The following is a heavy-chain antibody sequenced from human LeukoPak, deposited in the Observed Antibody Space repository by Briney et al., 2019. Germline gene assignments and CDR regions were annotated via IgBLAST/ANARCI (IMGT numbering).Heavy chain of an antibody. D-gene: IGHD6-13*01. Sequence: ASVKVSCKASGYTFTGYYMHWVRQAPGQGLEWMGWINANSGGTNYAQKLQGRVTMTRDTSISTAYMELSRLRSDDTAVYYCAREWGSSSWFNWFDPWGQGTLVTVSS. CDR2: INANSGGT. V-gene: IGHV1-2*02. J-gene: IGHJ5*02. CDR1: GYTFTGYY. CDR3: AREWGSSSWFNWFDP.